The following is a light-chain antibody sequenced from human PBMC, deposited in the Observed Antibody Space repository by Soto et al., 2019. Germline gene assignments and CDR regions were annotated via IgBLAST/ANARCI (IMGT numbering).Light chain of an antibody. CDR1: QSVSNNY. J-gene: IGKJ1*01. V-gene: IGKV3-20*01. Sequence: SVLTRSPGTLSLAPGERATLSCRASQSVSNNYLAWYQQKPGQAPRLLIYGASNRATGIPDRFSGSGSGTDFTLTISRLEPEDFAVYYCQLYLTSPCAFSQQTKVDIK. CDR3: QLYLTSPCA. CDR2: GAS.